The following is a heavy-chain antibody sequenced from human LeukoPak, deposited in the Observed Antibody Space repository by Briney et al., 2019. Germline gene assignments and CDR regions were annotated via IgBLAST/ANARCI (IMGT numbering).Heavy chain of an antibody. CDR2: IYTSGST. CDR3: ARVKSSGWLDY. J-gene: IGHJ4*02. V-gene: IGHV4-4*07. Sequence: PSETLSLTCTVSGGSISSYYWSRIRQPAGKGLEWIGRIYTSGSTNYNPSLKSRVTMSVDTSKNQFSLKLSTVTAADTAVYYCARVKSSGWLDYWGQGTLVTVSS. CDR1: GGSISSYY. D-gene: IGHD6-19*01.